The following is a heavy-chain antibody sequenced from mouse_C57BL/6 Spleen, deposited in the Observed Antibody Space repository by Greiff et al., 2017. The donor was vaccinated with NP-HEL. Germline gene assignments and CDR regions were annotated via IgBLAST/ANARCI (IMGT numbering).Heavy chain of an antibody. Sequence: EVHLVESGGDLVKPGGSLKLSCAASGFTFSSYGMSWVRQTPDKRLEWVATISSGGSYTYYPDSVKGRFTISRDNAKNTLYLQMSSLKSEDTAMYYCASRGDLLPMDYWGQGTSVTVSS. CDR1: GFTFSSYG. CDR3: ASRGDLLPMDY. V-gene: IGHV5-6*01. D-gene: IGHD1-1*01. CDR2: ISSGGSYT. J-gene: IGHJ4*01.